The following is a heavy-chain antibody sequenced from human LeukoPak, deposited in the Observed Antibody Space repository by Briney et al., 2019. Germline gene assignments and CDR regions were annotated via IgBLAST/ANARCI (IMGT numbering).Heavy chain of an antibody. V-gene: IGHV3-21*01. J-gene: IGHJ5*02. Sequence: GGTLRLSCEASGFTFSTYGINWVRQAPGKGLEWVSAISGSGGSTYYADSVKGRFTISRDNAKNSLYLQMNSLRAEDTAVYYCARGENYDYVWGSSNWFDPWGQGTLVTVSS. CDR1: GFTFSTYG. CDR3: ARGENYDYVWGSSNWFDP. D-gene: IGHD3-16*01. CDR2: ISGSGGST.